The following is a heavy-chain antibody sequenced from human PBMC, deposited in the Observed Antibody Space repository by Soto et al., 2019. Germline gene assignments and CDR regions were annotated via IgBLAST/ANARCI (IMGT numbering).Heavy chain of an antibody. J-gene: IGHJ6*04. Sequence: GGSRRLSCAASGFTFTEYGLHGGRQAPDKGLEWVAVLLYNGYTQYYADSVKGRFTISRDTSENTLHLQMDSLRAEDTAVYYCARDDVLCDGGRCYGVPLDVWGKGTTVTVSS. CDR3: ARDDVLCDGGRCYGVPLDV. CDR2: LLYNGYTQ. V-gene: IGHV3-30*14. D-gene: IGHD2-15*01. CDR1: GFTFTEYG.